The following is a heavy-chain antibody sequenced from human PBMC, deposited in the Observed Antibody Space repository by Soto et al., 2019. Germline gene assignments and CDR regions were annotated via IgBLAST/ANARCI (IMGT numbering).Heavy chain of an antibody. CDR1: GGSISSSSYY. CDR2: IYYSGST. Sequence: QLQLQESGPGLVKPSETLSLTCTVSGGSISSSSYYWGWIRQPPGKGLEWIGSIYYSGSTYYNPSLKSRVTISVDTSKDQFPLKLSSVTAADTAVYYCARRGACSSTRCYVLNWFDPWGQGTLVTVPS. D-gene: IGHD2-2*01. V-gene: IGHV4-39*01. CDR3: ARRGACSSTRCYVLNWFDP. J-gene: IGHJ5*02.